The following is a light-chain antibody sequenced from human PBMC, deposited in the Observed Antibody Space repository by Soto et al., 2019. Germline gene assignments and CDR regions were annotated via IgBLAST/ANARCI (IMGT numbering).Light chain of an antibody. CDR3: QQYTNTNKPWM. Sequence: DIQMTQSPSTLSASVGDRVTITCRASQSISSWLAWYQQKPGKAPKFLIYKASTLESGVPSRFSGSGSGTAFTLTITSVQPNYFATYYCQQYTNTNKPWMFGHVTKVEI. CDR2: KAS. V-gene: IGKV1-5*03. CDR1: QSISSW. J-gene: IGKJ1*01.